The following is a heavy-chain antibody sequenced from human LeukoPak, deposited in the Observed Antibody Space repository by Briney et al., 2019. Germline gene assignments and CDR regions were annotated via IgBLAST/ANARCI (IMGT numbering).Heavy chain of an antibody. J-gene: IGHJ4*02. CDR3: ATTNYYYDSSGYYGGNY. Sequence: ASVKVSCKASGYTFTSYGISWVRQAPGQGLEWMGWISAYNGNTNYAQKLQGRVTMTTDTSTSTAYMELRSLRSDDTAVYYCATTNYYYDSSGYYGGNYWGQGTLVTVSS. D-gene: IGHD3-22*01. CDR2: ISAYNGNT. CDR1: GYTFTSYG. V-gene: IGHV1-18*01.